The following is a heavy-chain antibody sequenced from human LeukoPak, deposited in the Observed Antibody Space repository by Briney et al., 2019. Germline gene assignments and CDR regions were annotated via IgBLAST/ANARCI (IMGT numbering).Heavy chain of an antibody. CDR3: ARVFKSQGIDP. J-gene: IGHJ5*02. Sequence: ASVKVSCTASGYTFTGYYMRWVRQAPGQGLEWMGRINPNSGNTGYAQKFQGRVTITRNTSISTAYMELSSLRSEDTAVYYCARVFKSQGIDPWGQGTLVTVSS. CDR1: GYTFTGYY. D-gene: IGHD3-10*01. V-gene: IGHV1-8*03. CDR2: INPNSGNT.